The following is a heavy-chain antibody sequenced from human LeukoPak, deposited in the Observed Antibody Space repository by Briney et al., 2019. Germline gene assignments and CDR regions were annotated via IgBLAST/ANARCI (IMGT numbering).Heavy chain of an antibody. CDR1: GGSISSDRFY. Sequence: SETLSLTCPVSGGSISSDRFYWTWVRQPAGDGMEWIGRIKGSITNYNPSLKSRVNISVDTSTNQFSLKLNSLTAADTAVYYCARVPDWTYAADYWGQGTLVTVSS. CDR3: ARVPDWTYAADY. V-gene: IGHV4-61*02. J-gene: IGHJ4*02. D-gene: IGHD3/OR15-3a*01. CDR2: IKGSIT.